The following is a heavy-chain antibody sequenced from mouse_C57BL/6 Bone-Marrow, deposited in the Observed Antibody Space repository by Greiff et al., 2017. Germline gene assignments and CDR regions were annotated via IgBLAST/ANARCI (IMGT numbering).Heavy chain of an antibody. CDR1: GYTFTSYW. Sequence: VNVVESGAELAKPGASVKLSCKASGYTFTSYWMHWVKQRPGQGLEWIGYINPSSGYTKYSQKLKDKATLTADKSSSTAYMQLSSLTYENSAVYYCARWGLGFDYWGQGTTLTVSS. CDR3: ARWGLGFDY. CDR2: INPSSGYT. J-gene: IGHJ2*01. V-gene: IGHV1-7*01. D-gene: IGHD2-10*02.